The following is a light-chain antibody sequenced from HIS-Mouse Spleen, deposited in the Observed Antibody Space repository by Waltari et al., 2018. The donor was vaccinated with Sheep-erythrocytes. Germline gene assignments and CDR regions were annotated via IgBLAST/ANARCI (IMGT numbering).Light chain of an antibody. CDR1: QGISSA. CDR2: DAS. CDR3: QQFNSYPLT. J-gene: IGKJ4*01. V-gene: IGKV1-13*02. Sequence: IQLTQSPSSLSASARDRVTLTCRASQGISSALAWYQQKPGKAPKLLSYDASSLESGVPSRFIGSGSGTDFTLTISSLQPEDFATYYCQQFNSYPLTFGGGTKVEIK.